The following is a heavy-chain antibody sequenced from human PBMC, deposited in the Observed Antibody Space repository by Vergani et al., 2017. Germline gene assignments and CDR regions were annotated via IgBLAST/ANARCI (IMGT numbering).Heavy chain of an antibody. CDR2: INHSGST. Sequence: QVPLQQWGAGLLKPSETLSLTCAVYGGSFSGYYWSWIRQPPGKGLEWVGEINHSGSTNYNPSVKSRVTISVDTSKNQFSLKLSSVTAADAAVYYCARAVAAWRYFDLWGRGTLVTVSS. CDR1: GGSFSGYY. V-gene: IGHV4-34*01. CDR3: ARAVAAWRYFDL. D-gene: IGHD2-15*01. J-gene: IGHJ2*01.